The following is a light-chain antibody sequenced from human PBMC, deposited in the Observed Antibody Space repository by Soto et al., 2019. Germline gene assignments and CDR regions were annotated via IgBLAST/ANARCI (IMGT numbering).Light chain of an antibody. CDR3: QSYDPTLNVV. J-gene: IGLJ2*01. Sequence: QSVLTQPPSVSGAPGQTVTISCTGSNSNVGGGYDVHWYQQLPGSAPKLLIYANNNRPSGVPDRFSGSKSGTSASLAITGLQAEDDADYYCQSYDPTLNVVFGGGTKLTV. CDR2: ANN. CDR1: NSNVGGGYD. V-gene: IGLV1-40*01.